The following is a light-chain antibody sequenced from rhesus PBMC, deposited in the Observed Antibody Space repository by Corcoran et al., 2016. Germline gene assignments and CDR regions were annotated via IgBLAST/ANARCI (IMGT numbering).Light chain of an antibody. Sequence: DIQMTQSPSSLSASVGDRVTITCRASQGISSWLAWYQQKPGKAPKLLNYRASHLRSGVPSRFSGSGSGTEFTLTITSLQPEEFATYHCQQYNRSPPWTFGQGSKVEIK. J-gene: IGKJ1*01. CDR3: QQYNRSPPWT. CDR2: RAS. V-gene: IGKV1-21*01. CDR1: QGISSW.